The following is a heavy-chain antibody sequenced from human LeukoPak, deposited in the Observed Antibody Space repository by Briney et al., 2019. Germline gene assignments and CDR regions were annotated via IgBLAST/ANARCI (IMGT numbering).Heavy chain of an antibody. V-gene: IGHV1-69*13. J-gene: IGHJ4*02. CDR1: GGTFSSYA. CDR3: AREGVYCSGGSCYRTKQFDY. D-gene: IGHD2-15*01. CDR2: IIPIFGTA. Sequence: GASVKVSCKASGGTFSSYAISWVRQAPGQGLEWMGGIIPIFGTANYAQKFQGRVTITADESTSTAYMELSSLRSEDTAVYYCAREGVYCSGGSCYRTKQFDYWGQGTLVTVSS.